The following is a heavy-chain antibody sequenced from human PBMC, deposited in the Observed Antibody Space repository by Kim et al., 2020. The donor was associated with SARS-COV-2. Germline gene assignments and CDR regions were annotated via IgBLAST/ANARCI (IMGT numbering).Heavy chain of an antibody. CDR1: GVAVSSGTYH. D-gene: IGHD3-10*01. CDR2: IFHSGST. CDR3: ATYDMVRGEMVL. Sequence: SETLSLTCNVSGVAVSSGTYHWTWIRQSPGKTLEYIGYIFHSGSTNYNPSLKSRVTLSVDTSNNHFSLKLTSVTAADTAVYFCATYDMVRGEMVLWGQGALVTVSS. J-gene: IGHJ4*02. V-gene: IGHV4-61*03.